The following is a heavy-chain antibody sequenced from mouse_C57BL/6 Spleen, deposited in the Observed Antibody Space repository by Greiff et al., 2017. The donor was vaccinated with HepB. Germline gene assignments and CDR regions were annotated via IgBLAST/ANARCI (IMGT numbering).Heavy chain of an antibody. CDR2: IDPSDSYT. CDR1: GYTFTSYW. Sequence: VQLQQSGAELVRPGTSVKLSCKASGYTFTSYWMHWVKQSPGQGLEWIGVIDPSDSYTNYNQKFKGKATLTVDTSSSTAYMQLSSLTSEDSAVYYCARYSSGYVSYYFDDWGQGTTLTVSS. V-gene: IGHV1-59*01. D-gene: IGHD3-2*02. J-gene: IGHJ2*01. CDR3: ARYSSGYVSYYFDD.